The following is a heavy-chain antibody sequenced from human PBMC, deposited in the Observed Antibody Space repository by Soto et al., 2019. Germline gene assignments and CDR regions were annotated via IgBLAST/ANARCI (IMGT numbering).Heavy chain of an antibody. V-gene: IGHV3-30-3*01. J-gene: IGHJ6*02. CDR1: GFTFSSYA. D-gene: IGHD2-8*02. CDR2: ISYDGSNK. Sequence: GGSLRLSCAASGFTFSSYAMHWVRQAPGKGLEWVAVISYDGSNKYYADSVKGRFTISRDNSKNTLYLQMNSLRAEDTAVYYCARETGGWYYYYGMDVWGQGTTVTVSS. CDR3: ARETGGWYYYYGMDV.